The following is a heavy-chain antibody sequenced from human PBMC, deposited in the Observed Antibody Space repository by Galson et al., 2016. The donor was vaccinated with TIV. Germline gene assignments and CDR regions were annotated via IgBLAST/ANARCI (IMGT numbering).Heavy chain of an antibody. CDR2: IKSNFDGGTT. V-gene: IGHV3-15*01. D-gene: IGHD1-26*01. Sequence: SLRLSCAVSGFIFNNAWMSWVHQAPGRGLEWVGRIKSNFDGGTTDYAAPVKGRFTISRDDSKNTLYLQMNSLKTEDTAVYYCTTGAQLVGSTYYWGQGTLVTVSS. CDR1: GFIFNNAW. CDR3: TTGAQLVGSTYY. J-gene: IGHJ4*02.